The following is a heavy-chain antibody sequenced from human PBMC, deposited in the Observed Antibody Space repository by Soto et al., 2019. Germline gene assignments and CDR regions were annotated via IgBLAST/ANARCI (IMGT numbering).Heavy chain of an antibody. Sequence: QVQLVESGGGVVQPGRSLRLSCAASGFTFSSYAMHWVRQAPGKVLEWVAVISYAGSNKYYADSVKGRFTISRDNSKNTLYLQMNSLRAEDTAVYYCARDESAGYCSSTSCHRFDYWGQGTLVTVSS. J-gene: IGHJ4*02. D-gene: IGHD2-2*01. CDR1: GFTFSSYA. CDR3: ARDESAGYCSSTSCHRFDY. CDR2: ISYAGSNK. V-gene: IGHV3-30-3*01.